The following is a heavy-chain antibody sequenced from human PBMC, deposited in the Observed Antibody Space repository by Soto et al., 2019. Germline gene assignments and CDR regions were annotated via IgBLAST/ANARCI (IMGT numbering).Heavy chain of an antibody. V-gene: IGHV4-39*01. J-gene: IGHJ4*02. Sequence: KPSETLSLTCFVSGESISSSSYYWGWIRQPPGKGLEWIGSIYYSGRTYYNPSFKSRVTISIDTSKNQFSLKLSSVTATDTAVYYCARQWTTVVTQAYFDHWGQGALVTVSS. CDR1: GESISSSSYY. CDR3: ARQWTTVVTQAYFDH. D-gene: IGHD2-21*02. CDR2: IYYSGRT.